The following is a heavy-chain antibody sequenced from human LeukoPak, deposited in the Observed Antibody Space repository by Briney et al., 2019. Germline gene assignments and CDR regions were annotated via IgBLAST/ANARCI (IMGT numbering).Heavy chain of an antibody. Sequence: AAVTVSFSASAYTFTGYYMHWVRHAQGQGREWMGWINPNSGGTNYAQNLQGRFTMPRDTSISPPYMELGGLRSEDTAVYYCARDLSRGAFDIWGQGTMVTVSS. D-gene: IGHD5/OR15-5a*01. V-gene: IGHV1-2*02. CDR2: INPNSGGT. CDR1: AYTFTGYY. CDR3: ARDLSRGAFDI. J-gene: IGHJ3*02.